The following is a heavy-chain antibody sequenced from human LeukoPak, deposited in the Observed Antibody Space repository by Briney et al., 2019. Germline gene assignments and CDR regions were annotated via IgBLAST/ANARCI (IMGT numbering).Heavy chain of an antibody. J-gene: IGHJ4*02. V-gene: IGHV4-59*01. CDR2: VYYTGNL. Sequence: PSETLSLTCSVSGGSIGKYHWTWIRQPPGKRLEWIGYVYYTGNLNYNPSLDHRVSLSIDTSKNQFSLSLGSVTAADTAVYYCARGSAPGTGPPSLDSWGQGTLVTVSS. CDR1: GGSIGKYH. D-gene: IGHD6-13*01. CDR3: ARGSAPGTGPPSLDS.